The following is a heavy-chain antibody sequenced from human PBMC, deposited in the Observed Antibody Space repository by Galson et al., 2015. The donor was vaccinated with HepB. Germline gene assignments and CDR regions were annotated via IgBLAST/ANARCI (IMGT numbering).Heavy chain of an antibody. CDR2: VYTRGST. V-gene: IGHV4-31*02. CDR3: ARDLGFSGQLDY. CDR1: GASVNSGSNY. Sequence: QVQLQESGPGLVKPSETLSLTCNVSGASVNSGSNYWTWIRQFPGKGLEWIGFVYTRGSTYNNPSLKGRLSISLDASMNQFSLKLTSVTVADTAVCYCARDLGFSGQLDYWGQGTLVTVSS. D-gene: IGHD5-12*01. J-gene: IGHJ4*02.